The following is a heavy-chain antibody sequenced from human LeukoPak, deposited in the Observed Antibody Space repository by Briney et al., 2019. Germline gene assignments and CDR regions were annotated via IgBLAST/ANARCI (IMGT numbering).Heavy chain of an antibody. CDR1: GFTVSSNY. V-gene: IGHV3-66*01. J-gene: IGHJ4*02. CDR3: ARDRRVTIFGVVTRYFDY. CDR2: IYSGGST. Sequence: PGGSLRLSCAASGFTVSSNYMSWVRQAPGRGLEWVSVIYSGGSTYNADSVKGRFTISRDNSKNTLYLQMNSLRVEDTAVYYCARDRRVTIFGVVTRYFDYWGQGTLVTVSS. D-gene: IGHD3-3*01.